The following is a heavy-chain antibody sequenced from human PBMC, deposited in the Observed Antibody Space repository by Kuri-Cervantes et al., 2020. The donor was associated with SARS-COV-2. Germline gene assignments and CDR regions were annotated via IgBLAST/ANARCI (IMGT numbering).Heavy chain of an antibody. CDR2: IIPIVSIA. CDR3: ATDLSGSYGGSIDY. D-gene: IGHD1-26*01. J-gene: IGHJ4*02. CDR1: GGTFSSYT. Sequence: SVKVSCKASGGTFSSYTISWVRQAPGQGLEWMRRIIPIVSIANSAQKFQGRVTMTEDTSTDTAYMELSSLRSEDTAVYYCATDLSGSYGGSIDYWGQGTLVTVSS. V-gene: IGHV1-69*04.